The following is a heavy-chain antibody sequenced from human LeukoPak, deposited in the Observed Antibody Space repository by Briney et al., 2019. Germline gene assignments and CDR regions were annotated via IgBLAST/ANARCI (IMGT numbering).Heavy chain of an antibody. Sequence: GGTLRLSCVASGFTFSRHGMNWVRQAPGKGLEWVSGISPSGDIKYYADSVKGRFTISRDNSKNTLYLQMNSLRAEDTAVYYCARGPSGYHNTGGQGTLVTVSS. J-gene: IGHJ4*02. CDR3: ARGPSGYHNT. D-gene: IGHD5-12*01. CDR1: GFTFSRHG. V-gene: IGHV3-23*01. CDR2: ISPSGDIK.